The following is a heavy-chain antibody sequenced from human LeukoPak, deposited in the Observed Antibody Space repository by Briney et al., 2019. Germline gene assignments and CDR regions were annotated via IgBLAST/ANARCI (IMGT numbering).Heavy chain of an antibody. Sequence: SSETLSLTCTVSGGSISSYYWSWIRQPPGKGLEWIGYIYYSGSTNYNPSLKSRVTISVDTSKNQFSLKLSSVTAADTAVYYCARTGTRGNWFDPWGQGTLVTVSS. V-gene: IGHV4-59*01. CDR1: GGSISSYY. J-gene: IGHJ5*02. D-gene: IGHD3-10*01. CDR3: ARTGTRGNWFDP. CDR2: IYYSGST.